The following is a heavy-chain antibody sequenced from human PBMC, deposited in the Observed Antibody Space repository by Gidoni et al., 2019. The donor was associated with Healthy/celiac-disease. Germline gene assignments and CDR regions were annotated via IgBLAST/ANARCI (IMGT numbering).Heavy chain of an antibody. Sequence: QLQLVQSGADVKKPGASVKVSCKATGYTFTGYYMHWVRQAPGKGLEWMGWINPNSGGTNYAQKFQGRVTMTRDTSISTAYMELSRLRSDDTAVYYCARGGRFRSSGLFPCNYWGQGTLVTVSS. D-gene: IGHD6-6*01. CDR1: GYTFTGYY. V-gene: IGHV1-2*02. CDR3: ARGGRFRSSGLFPCNY. J-gene: IGHJ4*02. CDR2: INPNSGGT.